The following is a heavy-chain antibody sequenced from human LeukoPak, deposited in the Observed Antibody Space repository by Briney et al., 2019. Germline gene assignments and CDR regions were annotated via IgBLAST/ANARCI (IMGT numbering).Heavy chain of an antibody. V-gene: IGHV3-7*01. J-gene: IGHJ4*02. CDR2: INQDGTLT. CDR1: GSSFSNSW. D-gene: IGHD1-26*01. CDR3: ARVVGAHEVFDY. Sequence: PGGSLRLSCAVSGSSFSNSWMSWVRQAPGKGLEWVANINQDGTLTYYVDSMRGRFTISRDNAKSSLYLQMNSVRAEDTALYFCARVVGAHEVFDYWGQGTPVTVSS.